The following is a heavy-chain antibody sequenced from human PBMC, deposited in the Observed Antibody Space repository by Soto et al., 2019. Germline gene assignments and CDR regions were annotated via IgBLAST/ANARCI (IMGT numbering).Heavy chain of an antibody. Sequence: GESLKISCQGSGYSFTNYWIGWVRQMPGKGLEWMCIIYPGDSDIRYSPSFQGQVTISADKSTSTAYLQGRSLKASDTAMYDCARPGRLRYTSSFDYGGQGTQVPVSS. V-gene: IGHV5-51*01. CDR3: ARPGRLRYTSSFDY. CDR1: GYSFTNYW. J-gene: IGHJ4*02. D-gene: IGHD3-9*01. CDR2: IYPGDSDI.